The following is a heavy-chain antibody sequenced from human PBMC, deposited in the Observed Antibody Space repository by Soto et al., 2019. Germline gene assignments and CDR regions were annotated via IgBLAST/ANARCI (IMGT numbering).Heavy chain of an antibody. CDR3: ARDTAMVNGFDY. CDR2: IYYSGST. CDR1: GGSISSYY. D-gene: IGHD5-18*01. J-gene: IGHJ4*02. Sequence: QVQLQESGPGLVKPSETLSLTCTVSGGSISSYYWSWIRQPPGKGLEWIGYIYYSGSTNYNPSPKSRVTISVDTSKNQFSLKLSSVTAADTAVYYCARDTAMVNGFDYWGQGTLVTVSS. V-gene: IGHV4-59*01.